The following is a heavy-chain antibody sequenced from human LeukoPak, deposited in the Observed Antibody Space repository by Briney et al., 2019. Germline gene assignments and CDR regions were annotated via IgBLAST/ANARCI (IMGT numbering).Heavy chain of an antibody. CDR1: GLTVSYNG. CDR3: ARAGGARRYFDY. D-gene: IGHD3-10*01. CDR2: IRGDGNVS. V-gene: IGHV3-7*02. Sequence: GGCLSLLCAASGLTVSYNGMSWLRHTPGRGREWVATIRGDGNVSHYVDGAKGRFTISRDNAKNSMYLQMEYLGVEDTAVYYCARAGGARRYFDYWGQGTLVTVSS. J-gene: IGHJ4*02.